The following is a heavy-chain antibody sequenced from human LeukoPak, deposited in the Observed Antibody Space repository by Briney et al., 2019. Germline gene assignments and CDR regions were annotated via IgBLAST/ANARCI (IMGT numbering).Heavy chain of an antibody. Sequence: PGRSLRLSCAASGFTFSTYAMYWVRQAPGKGLEWVSIVWYDGSNKFYADSVKGRFTISRDNSKNTLYLQMNSLRAEDTAVYYCAGGAYCSGSCPGAFDIWGQGTMVTVSS. V-gene: IGHV3-33*01. CDR3: AGGAYCSGSCPGAFDI. J-gene: IGHJ3*02. CDR1: GFTFSTYA. CDR2: VWYDGSNK. D-gene: IGHD2-15*01.